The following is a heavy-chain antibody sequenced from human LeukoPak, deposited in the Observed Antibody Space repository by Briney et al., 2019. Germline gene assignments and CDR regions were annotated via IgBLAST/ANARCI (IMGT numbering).Heavy chain of an antibody. Sequence: GGSLRLSCAASGFTFSSYSMNWVRQAPGKGLEWVSSISSSSSYIYYADSVKGRFTISRDNVKNSLYLQMNSLRAEDTAVYYCAREGSVAGTFDLDYWGQGTLVTVSS. V-gene: IGHV3-21*01. CDR3: AREGSVAGTFDLDY. J-gene: IGHJ4*02. CDR1: GFTFSSYS. D-gene: IGHD6-19*01. CDR2: ISSSSSYI.